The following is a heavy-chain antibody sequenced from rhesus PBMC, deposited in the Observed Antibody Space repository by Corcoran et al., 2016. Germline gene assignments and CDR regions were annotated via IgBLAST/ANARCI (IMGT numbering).Heavy chain of an antibody. CDR3: ARGDSGTWIPFDY. V-gene: IGHV4-147*01. D-gene: IGHD6-25*01. Sequence: QVQLQESGQGLVKPSESLSLNCAVSGYAISSNYWSRIRQPPGKGLEWIGYIYGSSGSTYSNPSINSRVTISADTSQTRFSLKLSSVTAADAAVYYSARGDSGTWIPFDYWGQGVLVTVSS. J-gene: IGHJ4*01. CDR2: IYGSSGST. CDR1: GYAISSNY.